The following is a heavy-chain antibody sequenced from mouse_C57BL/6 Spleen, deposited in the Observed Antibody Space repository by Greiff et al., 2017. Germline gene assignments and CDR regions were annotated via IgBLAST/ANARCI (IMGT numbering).Heavy chain of an antibody. CDR1: GYAFSSYW. CDR2: IYPGDGDT. CDR3: ARGDDYDYGGAMDY. V-gene: IGHV1-80*01. Sequence: VQLQQSGAELVKPGASVKISCKASGYAFSSYWMNWVKQRPGKGLEWIGQIYPGDGDTNYNGKFKGKATLTADKSSSTAYMQHSSLTSEDSAVYFWARGDDYDYGGAMDYWGQGTSVTVSS. D-gene: IGHD2-4*01. J-gene: IGHJ4*01.